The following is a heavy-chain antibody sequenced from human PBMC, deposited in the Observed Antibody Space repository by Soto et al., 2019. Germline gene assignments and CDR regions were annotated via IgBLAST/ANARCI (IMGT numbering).Heavy chain of an antibody. Sequence: GASVKVSCKASGYTFTGYYMHWVRQAPGQGLEWMGWINPNSGGTNYAQKFQGWVTMTRDTSISTAYMELSRLRSDDTAVYYCARELPYYYDSSGSGFDYWGQGTLVTVSS. D-gene: IGHD3-22*01. V-gene: IGHV1-2*04. CDR3: ARELPYYYDSSGSGFDY. J-gene: IGHJ4*02. CDR1: GYTFTGYY. CDR2: INPNSGGT.